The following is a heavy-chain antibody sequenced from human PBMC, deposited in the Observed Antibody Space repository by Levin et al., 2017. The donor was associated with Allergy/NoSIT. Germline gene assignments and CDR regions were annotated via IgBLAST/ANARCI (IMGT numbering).Heavy chain of an antibody. CDR3: VKDRSCSSTTCYRDFDY. D-gene: IGHD2-2*01. CDR1: GFTFSGSL. Sequence: GGSLRLSCSASGFTFSGSLMHWVRQAPGKGLEYVSAISSNGESTYYADSVEGRFTISRDSSENTVYLEMRGLRTEDTAVYYCVKDRSCSSTTCYRDFDYWGQGTLVTVSS. J-gene: IGHJ4*02. CDR2: ISSNGEST. V-gene: IGHV3-64D*06.